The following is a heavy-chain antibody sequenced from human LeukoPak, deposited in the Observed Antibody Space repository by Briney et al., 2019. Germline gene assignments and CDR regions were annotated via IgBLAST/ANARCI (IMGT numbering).Heavy chain of an antibody. CDR3: TKGRGI. J-gene: IGHJ4*02. V-gene: IGHV4-61*09. D-gene: IGHD3-10*01. CDR2: IYTSGTS. CDR1: GYSISSGYY. Sequence: SETLSLTCTVSGYSISSGYYWGWIRQPAGKGLEWIGHIYTSGTSNYNPSLRSRVTISVDTSKNQFSLKLTSVTATDTAVYYCTKGRGIWGQEPLVTVSS.